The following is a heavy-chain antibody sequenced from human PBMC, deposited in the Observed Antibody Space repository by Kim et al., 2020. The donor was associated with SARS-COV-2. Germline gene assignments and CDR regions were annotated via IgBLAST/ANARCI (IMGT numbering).Heavy chain of an antibody. CDR2: IYYSGST. CDR3: AGQSTNYYDSSGPLYYFDY. Sequence: SETLSLTCTVSGGSISSSSYYWGWIRQPPGKGLEWIGSIYYSGSTYYNPSLKSRVTISVDTSKNQFSLKLSSVTAADTAVYYCAGQSTNYYDSSGPLYYFDYWGQGTLVTVSS. D-gene: IGHD3-22*01. CDR1: GGSISSSSYY. J-gene: IGHJ4*02. V-gene: IGHV4-39*01.